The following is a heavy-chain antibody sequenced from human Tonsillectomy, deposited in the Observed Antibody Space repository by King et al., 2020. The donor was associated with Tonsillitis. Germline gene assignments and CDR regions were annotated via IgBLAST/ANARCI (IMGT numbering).Heavy chain of an antibody. CDR3: AKDTLYFGLDV. V-gene: IGHV3-23*03. CDR2: IYSGGSRA. D-gene: IGHD2-21*01. J-gene: IGHJ6*02. CDR1: GFTFSSYA. Sequence: VQLVESGGGLVKPGGSLRLSCVASGFTFSSYAMTWVRQAPGKGLEWGSTIYSGGSRAFYADSVKGRVTISRENSKNTLYLEMNSLRAEDTAVYYCAKDTLYFGLDVWGQGTTVAVSS.